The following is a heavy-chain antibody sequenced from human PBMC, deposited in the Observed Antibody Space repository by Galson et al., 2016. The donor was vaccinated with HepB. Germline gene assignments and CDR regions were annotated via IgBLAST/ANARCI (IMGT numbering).Heavy chain of an antibody. CDR3: VRDHYWAFDY. J-gene: IGHJ4*02. CDR1: GFSFSPYA. V-gene: IGHV3-48*01. D-gene: IGHD2-8*02. CDR2: IRGVTSAI. Sequence: SLRLSCAVSGFSFSPYAMNWVRQAPGRGLEWISYIRGVTSAIQYADSVKGRFSISRDNARNSLYLQMNRLRADDTAVYYCVRDHYWAFDYWGQGILVTVSS.